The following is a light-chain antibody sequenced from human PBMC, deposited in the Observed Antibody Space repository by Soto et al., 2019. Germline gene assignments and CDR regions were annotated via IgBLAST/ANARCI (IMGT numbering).Light chain of an antibody. CDR2: SNN. CDR1: SSNIGSNT. V-gene: IGLV1-44*01. Sequence: QSVLTQPPSASGTPGQRVTISCSGSSSNIGSNTVNWYQQLPGTAPKLLIYSNNQRPSGVADRFSGSKSGTSASLAISGLQSEDEADYYCAAWDDSLNGHWVFGGGTKLTVL. CDR3: AAWDDSLNGHWV. J-gene: IGLJ3*02.